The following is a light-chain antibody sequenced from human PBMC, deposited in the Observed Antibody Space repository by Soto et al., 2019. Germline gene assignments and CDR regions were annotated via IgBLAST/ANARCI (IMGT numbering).Light chain of an antibody. V-gene: IGKV4-1*01. CDR2: WAS. Sequence: DIVMIQSPDSLAVSLGERATINCKSSHRVLHRSNNKSCLAWYQQKPGQPPKFLVYWASTRKSGVPDRFSGSGSGTDFTLTIVSLQAEGVAVDYCQQCYSSPPPFGPGTKAYIK. CDR3: QQCYSSPPP. CDR1: HRVLHRSNNKSC. J-gene: IGKJ3*01.